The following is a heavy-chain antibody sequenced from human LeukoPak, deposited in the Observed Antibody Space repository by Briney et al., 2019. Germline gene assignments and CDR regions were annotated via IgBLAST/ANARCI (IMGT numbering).Heavy chain of an antibody. J-gene: IGHJ4*02. CDR3: ARDLGYSYGYGFSPDY. CDR2: IIPIFGTA. V-gene: IGHV1-69*06. CDR1: GGTFSSYA. D-gene: IGHD5-18*01. Sequence: SVKVSCKASGGTFSSYAISWVRQAPGQGLEWMGGIIPIFGTANYAQKFQGRVTITADKSTSTAYMELSSLRSEDTAVYYCARDLGYSYGYGFSPDYWGQGILVTVSS.